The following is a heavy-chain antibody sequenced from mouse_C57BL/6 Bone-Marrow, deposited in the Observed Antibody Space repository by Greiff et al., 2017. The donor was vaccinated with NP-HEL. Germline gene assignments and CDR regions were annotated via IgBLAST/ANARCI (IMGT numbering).Heavy chain of an antibody. V-gene: IGHV1-81*01. J-gene: IGHJ3*01. CDR3: AREGLLGFAY. CDR1: GYTFTSYG. D-gene: IGHD2-13*01. CDR2: IYPRSGNT. Sequence: VQLQQSGAELARPGASVKLSCKASGYTFTSYGISWVKQRTGQGLEWIGEIYPRSGNTYYNEKFKGKATLTADKSSSTAYMELRSLTSEDSAVYFCAREGLLGFAYWGQGTLVTVSA.